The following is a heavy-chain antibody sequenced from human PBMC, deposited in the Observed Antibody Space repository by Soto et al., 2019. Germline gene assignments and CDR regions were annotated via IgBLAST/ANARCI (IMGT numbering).Heavy chain of an antibody. D-gene: IGHD3-22*01. Sequence: SETLSLTCAVYGGSFSGYYWSWIRQPPGKGLEWIGEINHSGSTNYNPSLKSRVTISVDTSKNQFSLKLSSVTAADTAVYYCARGRFKAWVSHSNPNWFDPWGQGTLVTVSS. V-gene: IGHV4-34*01. CDR3: ARGRFKAWVSHSNPNWFDP. J-gene: IGHJ5*02. CDR1: GGSFSGYY. CDR2: INHSGST.